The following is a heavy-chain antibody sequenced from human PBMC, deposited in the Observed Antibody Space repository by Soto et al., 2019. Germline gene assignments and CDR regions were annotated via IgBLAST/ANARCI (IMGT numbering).Heavy chain of an antibody. CDR2: ISGSGGST. Sequence: GGSLRLSCAASGFTFSSYAMSWVRQAPGKGLEWVSAISGSGGSTYYADSVKGRFTISRDNSKNTLYLQMNSLRAEDTAVYYCAIDPPRHFFDRYCSGGSCYSGAPSYGMDVWGQGTTVTVSS. CDR1: GFTFSSYA. CDR3: AIDPPRHFFDRYCSGGSCYSGAPSYGMDV. V-gene: IGHV3-23*01. D-gene: IGHD2-15*01. J-gene: IGHJ6*02.